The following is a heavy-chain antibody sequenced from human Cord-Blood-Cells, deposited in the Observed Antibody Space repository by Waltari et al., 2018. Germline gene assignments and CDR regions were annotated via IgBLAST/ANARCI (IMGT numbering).Heavy chain of an antibody. J-gene: IGHJ4*02. CDR1: GFTVSSNY. Sequence: EVQLVESGGGLIQPGGSLRLSCAASGFTVSSNYMSWVRQAPGKGMDVVTVIYSVGSTYYADSVKGRFTISRDNSKNTLDLQRNSLRAEDTAVYYCARGWGGFDYWGQGTLVTVSS. D-gene: IGHD3-16*01. CDR2: IYSVGST. V-gene: IGHV3-53*01. CDR3: ARGWGGFDY.